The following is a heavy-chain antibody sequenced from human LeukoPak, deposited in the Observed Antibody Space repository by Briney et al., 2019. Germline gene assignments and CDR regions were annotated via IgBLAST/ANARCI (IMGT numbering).Heavy chain of an antibody. V-gene: IGHV3-21*01. CDR3: ARIAVTSTGEFDS. CDR1: GSTFSSYS. Sequence: GGSLRLSCAASGSTFSSYSMNWVRQAPGKGLEWVSHISSGGSHIYYADSVKGRFTISRDNAKNSLYLQMNSLRVEDTAVYYCARIAVTSTGEFDSWGQGTLVTVSS. CDR2: ISSGGSHI. D-gene: IGHD6-19*01. J-gene: IGHJ4*02.